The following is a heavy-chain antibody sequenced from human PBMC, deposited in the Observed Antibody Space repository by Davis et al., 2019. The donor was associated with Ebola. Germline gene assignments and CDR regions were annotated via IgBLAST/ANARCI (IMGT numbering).Heavy chain of an antibody. Sequence: ASVKVSCKASGYTFSGYYMHWVRQAPGQGLEWMGWISAYNGNTNYAQKLQGRVTMTTDTSTSTAYMELRSLRSDDTAVYYSARDRGITMVRGRFDPWGQGTLVTVSS. J-gene: IGHJ5*02. CDR1: GYTFSGYY. V-gene: IGHV1-18*04. CDR3: ARDRGITMVRGRFDP. CDR2: ISAYNGNT. D-gene: IGHD3-10*01.